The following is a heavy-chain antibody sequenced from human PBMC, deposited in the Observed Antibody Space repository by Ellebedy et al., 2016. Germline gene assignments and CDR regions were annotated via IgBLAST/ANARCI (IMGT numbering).Heavy chain of an antibody. CDR2: IGGSGGNK. CDR3: AKGLYSDRVTSLGAFHI. J-gene: IGHJ3*02. V-gene: IGHV3-23*01. Sequence: GESLKISXAASGFTFSTYGMSWVRQAPGKGLEWVSAIGGSGGNKYYTDSVEGRFSISRDNSKNTLYMQMNGLRGDDTAVYYCAKGLYSDRVTSLGAFHIWGQGTLVTVSS. D-gene: IGHD4-23*01. CDR1: GFTFSTYG.